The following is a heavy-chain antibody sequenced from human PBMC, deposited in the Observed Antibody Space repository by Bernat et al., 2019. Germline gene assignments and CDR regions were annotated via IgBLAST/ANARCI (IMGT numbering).Heavy chain of an antibody. CDR2: ISWNSGSI. CDR3: AKEGSGWYGGGYYYGMDV. D-gene: IGHD6-19*01. Sequence: EVQLLESGGGLVQPGRSLRLSCAASGFTFDDYAMHWVRQAPGKGLEWVSGISWNSGSIGYADSVKGRFTISRDNAKNSLYLQMNSLRAEDTALYYCAKEGSGWYGGGYYYGMDVWGQGTTVTVSS. J-gene: IGHJ6*02. V-gene: IGHV3-9*01. CDR1: GFTFDDYA.